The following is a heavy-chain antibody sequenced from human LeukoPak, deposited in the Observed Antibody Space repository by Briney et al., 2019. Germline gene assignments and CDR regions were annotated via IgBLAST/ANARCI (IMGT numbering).Heavy chain of an antibody. J-gene: IGHJ3*02. V-gene: IGHV4-61*05. CDR1: GGSISSSNYY. CDR2: IYYSGST. Sequence: PSETLSLTCTVSGGSISSSNYYWAWIRQPPGKGLEWIGYIYYSGSTNYNPSLKSRVTISVDTSKNQFSLKLSSVTAADTAVYYCARRVDAFDIWGQGTMVTVSS. CDR3: ARRVDAFDI.